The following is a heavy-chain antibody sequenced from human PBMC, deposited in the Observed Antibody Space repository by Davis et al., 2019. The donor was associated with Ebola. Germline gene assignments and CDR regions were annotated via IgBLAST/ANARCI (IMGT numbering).Heavy chain of an antibody. D-gene: IGHD2-2*01. CDR2: IYYSGST. Sequence: MPSETLSLTCTVSGGSISSYYWSWIRQPPGKGLEWIGYIYYSGSTNYNPSLKSRVTISVDTSKNQFSLKLSSVTAADTAVYYCARLSVLVTGPISYYFDYWGRGTLVTVSS. J-gene: IGHJ4*02. CDR3: ARLSVLVTGPISYYFDY. CDR1: GGSISSYY. V-gene: IGHV4-59*08.